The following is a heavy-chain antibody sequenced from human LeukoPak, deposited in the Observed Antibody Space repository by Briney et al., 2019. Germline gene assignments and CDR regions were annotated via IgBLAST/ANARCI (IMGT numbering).Heavy chain of an antibody. J-gene: IGHJ4*02. CDR2: FDREDGGA. CDR1: GYSLTQLS. CDR3: ATGGLIKNTFMIRGVKPLDS. Sequence: GASVKVSCKISGYSLTQLSLHWVRQAPGKGLEWMGGFDREDGGAMYAQTLRGRVIMTEDTSTDTAYMELSSLRSDDTAIYCATGGLIKNTFMIRGVKPLDSWGQGTLVVVSS. D-gene: IGHD3-10*01. V-gene: IGHV1-24*01.